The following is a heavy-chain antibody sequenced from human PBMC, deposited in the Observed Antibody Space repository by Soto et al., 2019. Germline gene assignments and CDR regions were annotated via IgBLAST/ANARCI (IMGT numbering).Heavy chain of an antibody. J-gene: IGHJ4*02. CDR3: ARSSSWCGLGPGVFDY. Sequence: EVQLVESGGGLVQPGGSLRLSCAASGFTVSSNYMSWVRQAPGKGLEWVSLIYSGGSTFYADSVKGRFTISRDNSKNTLYLQMNSLRAEDTAVYYCARSSSWCGLGPGVFDYWGQGTLVTVSS. CDR2: IYSGGST. V-gene: IGHV3-66*01. D-gene: IGHD6-13*01. CDR1: GFTVSSNY.